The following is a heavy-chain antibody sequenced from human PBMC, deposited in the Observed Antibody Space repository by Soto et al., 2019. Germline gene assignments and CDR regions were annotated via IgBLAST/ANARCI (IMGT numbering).Heavy chain of an antibody. D-gene: IGHD3-16*02. J-gene: IGHJ4*02. CDR2: ISAYNGNT. V-gene: IGHV1-18*04. Sequence: AAVKVSCKASGYTFTSYGISWVRQAPGQGLEWMGWISAYNGNTNYAQKLQGRVTMTTDTSTSTAYMELRSLRSDDTAVYYCARTVSANTYYDYVWGSYRTYFDYWGQGTLVTVSS. CDR1: GYTFTSYG. CDR3: ARTVSANTYYDYVWGSYRTYFDY.